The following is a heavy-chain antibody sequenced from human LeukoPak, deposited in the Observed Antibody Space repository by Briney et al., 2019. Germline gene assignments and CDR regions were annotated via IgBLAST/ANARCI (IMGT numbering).Heavy chain of an antibody. CDR2: IYYSGAT. J-gene: IGHJ4*02. CDR3: ARFGITVVRGGKYYFDY. Sequence: RPSETLSLTCTVSGGSISNYYWSWIRQPPGKGLEWIGHIYYSGATNYNPSLKSRITISVDTSKNQFSLMLSSVTAADTAISYCARFGITVVRGGKYYFDYWGQGTLVTVSS. CDR1: GGSISNYY. D-gene: IGHD3-10*01. V-gene: IGHV4-59*08.